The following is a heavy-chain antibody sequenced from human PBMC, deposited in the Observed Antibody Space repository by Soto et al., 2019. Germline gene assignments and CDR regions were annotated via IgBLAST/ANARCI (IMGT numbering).Heavy chain of an antibody. Sequence: QVQLVQSGAEVKKPGASVKVSCKASGYTFTSYGIIWVRQAPGQGLEWMGWISAYNGNTNYEQMLQGRVTMTTDTTTSTAYRELRGLRSDDTAVYYCARGCYGDYEFDYWSQGTLVTVSS. V-gene: IGHV1-18*01. D-gene: IGHD4-17*01. J-gene: IGHJ4*02. CDR1: GYTFTSYG. CDR3: ARGCYGDYEFDY. CDR2: ISAYNGNT.